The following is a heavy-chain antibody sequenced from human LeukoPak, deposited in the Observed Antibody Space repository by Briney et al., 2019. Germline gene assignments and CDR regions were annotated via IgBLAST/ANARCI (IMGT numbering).Heavy chain of an antibody. D-gene: IGHD6-13*01. Sequence: GGSLRLSCAASGFTFSSYWMSWVRQAPGKGLEWVANIKQDGSEKYYVDSVKGRFTISRDNAKNSLYLQMNSLRAEDTAAYYCAKDHSSWYGEFDYWGQGMLVTVSS. CDR2: IKQDGSEK. CDR1: GFTFSSYW. V-gene: IGHV3-7*03. J-gene: IGHJ4*02. CDR3: AKDHSSWYGEFDY.